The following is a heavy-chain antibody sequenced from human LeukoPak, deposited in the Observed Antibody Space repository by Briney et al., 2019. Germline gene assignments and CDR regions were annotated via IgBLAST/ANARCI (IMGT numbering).Heavy chain of an antibody. D-gene: IGHD1-26*01. CDR1: GLTFSSYG. J-gene: IGHJ4*02. CDR2: IRYDGSNK. Sequence: GGSLRLSCAPSGLTFSSYGMHWVRQAPGKALEWGAFIRYDGSNKYYADSVKGRFTTSRDSDKESVYLQMDSLRADDTAVYSCARDHQWALDYWGQGILVTVSS. V-gene: IGHV3-30*02. CDR3: ARDHQWALDY.